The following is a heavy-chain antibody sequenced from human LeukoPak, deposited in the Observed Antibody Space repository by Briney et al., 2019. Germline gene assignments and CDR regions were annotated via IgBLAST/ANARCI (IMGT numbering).Heavy chain of an antibody. Sequence: TGGSLRLSCAASGFTFDDYAMHWVRHAPGKGLEWDSGISWNSGSIGYADSVKGRFTISRDNAKNSLYLQMNSLRAEDMALYYCARIVGATTDGAFDIWGQGTMVTVSS. CDR3: ARIVGATTDGAFDI. CDR2: ISWNSGSI. D-gene: IGHD1-26*01. CDR1: GFTFDDYA. V-gene: IGHV3-9*03. J-gene: IGHJ3*02.